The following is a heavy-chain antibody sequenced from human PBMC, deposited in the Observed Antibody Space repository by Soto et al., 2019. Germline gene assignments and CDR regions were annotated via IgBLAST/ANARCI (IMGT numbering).Heavy chain of an antibody. V-gene: IGHV1-18*01. Sequence: ASVKVSCKASGYTFTSYGISWVRQAPGQGLEWMGWISAYNGNTNYAQKLQGRVTMTTDTSTSTAYMELRSLRSDDTAVYYCARDRVDYDSSGWYFDYWGQGTLVTVSS. CDR2: ISAYNGNT. D-gene: IGHD3-22*01. CDR3: ARDRVDYDSSGWYFDY. CDR1: GYTFTSYG. J-gene: IGHJ4*02.